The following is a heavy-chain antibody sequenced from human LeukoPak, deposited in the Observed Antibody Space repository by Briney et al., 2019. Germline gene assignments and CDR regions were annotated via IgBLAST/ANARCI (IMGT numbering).Heavy chain of an antibody. D-gene: IGHD4-17*01. Sequence: QPGGSLRLSCAASGFTFSSYGMHWVRQAPGKGLEWVAVISYDGSNKYYADSVKGRFTISRDNSKNTLYLQMNSLRAEDTAVYYCAKGGYGDYADYYYYGMDVWGKGTTVTVSS. V-gene: IGHV3-30*18. CDR2: ISYDGSNK. CDR1: GFTFSSYG. CDR3: AKGGYGDYADYYYYGMDV. J-gene: IGHJ6*04.